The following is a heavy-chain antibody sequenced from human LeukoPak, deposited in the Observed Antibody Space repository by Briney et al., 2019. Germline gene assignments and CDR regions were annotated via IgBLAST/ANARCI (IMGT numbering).Heavy chain of an antibody. CDR1: GFTFSSYA. CDR2: IRSKTNNYAT. Sequence: GGSLRLSCAASGFTFSSYAMSWVRQAPGKGLEWVGRIRSKTNNYATAYAASVTGRFTISRDDSKNTAYLQMNSLKTEDTAVYYCTTRWGIVGSTPADYWGQGTLVTVSS. CDR3: TTRWGIVGSTPADY. J-gene: IGHJ4*02. V-gene: IGHV3-73*01. D-gene: IGHD1-26*01.